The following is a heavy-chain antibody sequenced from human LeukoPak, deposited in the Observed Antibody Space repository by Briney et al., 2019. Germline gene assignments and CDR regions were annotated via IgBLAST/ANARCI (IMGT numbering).Heavy chain of an antibody. CDR3: ARGIDEHSYGPWGY. D-gene: IGHD1-26*01. CDR1: GGTFSSYA. J-gene: IGHJ4*02. Sequence: GSSVKVSCKASGGTFSSYAISWVRQAPGQGLEWMGGIIPIFGTANYAQKFQGRVTITADESTSTAYMELSSLRSEDTAVYYCARGIDEHSYGPWGYWGQGTLVTVSS. CDR2: IIPIFGTA. V-gene: IGHV1-69*01.